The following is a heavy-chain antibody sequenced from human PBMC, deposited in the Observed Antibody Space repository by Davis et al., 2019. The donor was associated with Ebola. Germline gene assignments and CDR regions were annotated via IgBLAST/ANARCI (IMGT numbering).Heavy chain of an antibody. Sequence: SVKVSCKASGYTFTSYGISWVRQAPGQGLEWMGGIIPIFGTANYAQKFQGRVTITADESTSTAYMELSSLRSEDTAVYYCARVRLGIAVAGGFDYWGQGTLVTVSS. CDR3: ARVRLGIAVAGGFDY. CDR1: GYTFTSYG. J-gene: IGHJ4*02. V-gene: IGHV1-69*13. CDR2: IIPIFGTA. D-gene: IGHD6-19*01.